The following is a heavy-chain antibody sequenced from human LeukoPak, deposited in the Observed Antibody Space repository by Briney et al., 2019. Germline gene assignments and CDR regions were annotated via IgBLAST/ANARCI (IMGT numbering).Heavy chain of an antibody. CDR3: ARGDYYGSGSYYNSAFDI. CDR1: GGSISTGTYY. J-gene: IGHJ3*02. Sequence: SETLSLTCTVSGGSISTGTYYWSWIRQPAGKGLEWIGRIYTSGSTNYNPSLKSRVTTSVDTSKNQFSLKLNSVTAADTAVYYCARGDYYGSGSYYNSAFDIWGQGTMVTVSS. CDR2: IYTSGST. V-gene: IGHV4-61*02. D-gene: IGHD3-10*01.